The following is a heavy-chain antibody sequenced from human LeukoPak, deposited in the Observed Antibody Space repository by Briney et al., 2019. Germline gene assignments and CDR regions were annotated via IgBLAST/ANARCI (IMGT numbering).Heavy chain of an antibody. CDR3: ARVQGYFDWLPRWGNFDY. CDR2: IYYSGST. CDR1: GGSISSGGYS. D-gene: IGHD3-9*01. Sequence: PSETLSLTCAVSGGSISSGGYSWSWIRQPPGKGLEWIGYIYYSGSTYYNPPLKSRVTISVDTSKNQFSLKLSSVTAADTAVYYCARVQGYFDWLPRWGNFDYWGQGTLVTVSS. V-gene: IGHV4-30-4*07. J-gene: IGHJ4*02.